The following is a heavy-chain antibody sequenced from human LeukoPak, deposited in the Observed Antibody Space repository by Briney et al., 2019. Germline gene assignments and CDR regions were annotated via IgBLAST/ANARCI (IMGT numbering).Heavy chain of an antibody. Sequence: GGSLRLSCAASGFTVSSNYMSWVRQAPGKGLEWVSVIYGGGSTYYADSVKGRFTISRDNSKNTLYLQMNSLRAEDTAVYYCAGGSGSYLGDAFDIWGQGTMVTVSS. CDR1: GFTVSSNY. CDR3: AGGSGSYLGDAFDI. V-gene: IGHV3-66*01. D-gene: IGHD1-26*01. CDR2: IYGGGST. J-gene: IGHJ3*02.